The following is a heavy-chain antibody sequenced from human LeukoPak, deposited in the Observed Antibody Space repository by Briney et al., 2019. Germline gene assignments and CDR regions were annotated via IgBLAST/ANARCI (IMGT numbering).Heavy chain of an antibody. Sequence: PSETLSLTCTVSDGSITSYYWNWIRQPPGKGLVWIGNIYNSGSTDYNPSLKSRVTISVNLSKNQISLKLTSVTAADTAVYYCARDKGPDWYFDLWGRGTLVTVSS. CDR2: IYNSGST. V-gene: IGHV4-59*01. CDR1: DGSITSYY. CDR3: ARDKGPDWYFDL. J-gene: IGHJ2*01.